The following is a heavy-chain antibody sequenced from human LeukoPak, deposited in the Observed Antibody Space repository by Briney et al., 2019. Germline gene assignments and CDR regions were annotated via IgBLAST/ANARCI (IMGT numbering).Heavy chain of an antibody. Sequence: GASVKASCKASGYTFTGYYMHWVRQAPGQGLEWMGWINPNSGGTNYAQKFQGRVTITRNTSISTAYMELSSLRSEDTAVYYCARIMSGPGVDYWGQGTLVTVSS. D-gene: IGHD3-10*01. CDR1: GYTFTGYY. CDR3: ARIMSGPGVDY. J-gene: IGHJ4*02. CDR2: INPNSGGT. V-gene: IGHV1-2*02.